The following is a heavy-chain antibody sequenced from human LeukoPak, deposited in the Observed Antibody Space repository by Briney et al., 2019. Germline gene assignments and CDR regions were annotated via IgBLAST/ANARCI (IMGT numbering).Heavy chain of an antibody. CDR2: IWSDGSNK. V-gene: IGHV3-33*01. CDR3: ARDRDCSGGSCYHTYGMDV. CDR1: GFTFSSYG. Sequence: PGGSLRLSCAASGFTFSSYGMHWVRQAPGKGLEWVAVIWSDGSNKYYADSVKGRFTISRDNSKNTLYLQMNSLRAEDTAVYYCARDRDCSGGSCYHTYGMDVWGQGTTVTVSS. D-gene: IGHD2-15*01. J-gene: IGHJ6*02.